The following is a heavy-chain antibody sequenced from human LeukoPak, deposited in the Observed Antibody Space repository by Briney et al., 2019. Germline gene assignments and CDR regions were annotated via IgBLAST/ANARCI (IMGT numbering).Heavy chain of an antibody. J-gene: IGHJ4*02. D-gene: IGHD2-15*01. Sequence: PGGSLRLSCVASGFTLSTYSMNWVRQAPGQGLEWISYISSSSSTIYYADSVKGRFTISRDNAKNSLYLQMNSLRAEDTAVYYCARDRGPRLFDYWGQGTLVTVSS. V-gene: IGHV3-48*01. CDR3: ARDRGPRLFDY. CDR1: GFTLSTYS. CDR2: ISSSSSTI.